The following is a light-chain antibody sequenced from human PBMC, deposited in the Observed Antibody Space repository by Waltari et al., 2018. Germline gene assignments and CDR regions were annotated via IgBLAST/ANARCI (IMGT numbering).Light chain of an antibody. Sequence: DIQMTQSPSSLSASVGDTVTITCRASQSISSWLDWYQQKPGKAPKLLIYKASSLQSGVPSRFSGIGSGTDFTLTISSLQPEDFAPYYCLQYSSSPYSFGQGTKVEIK. CDR1: QSISSW. CDR3: LQYSSSPYS. V-gene: IGKV1-12*01. CDR2: KAS. J-gene: IGKJ2*03.